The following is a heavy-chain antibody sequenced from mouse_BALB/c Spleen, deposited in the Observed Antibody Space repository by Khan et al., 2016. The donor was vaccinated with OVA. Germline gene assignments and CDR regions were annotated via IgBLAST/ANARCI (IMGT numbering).Heavy chain of an antibody. Sequence: EVQLQESGGDLVKPGGSLKLSCAASGFTFSSYGMSWVRQPPDKRLEWVATISSGGDYTYYPDSVKGRFTISRDNAKNTLYLQMSSLKSEDTAMYYCASNLTGSFAYWGQGTLVTVSA. V-gene: IGHV5-6*01. CDR3: ASNLTGSFAY. J-gene: IGHJ3*01. CDR1: GFTFSSYG. CDR2: ISSGGDYT. D-gene: IGHD4-1*01.